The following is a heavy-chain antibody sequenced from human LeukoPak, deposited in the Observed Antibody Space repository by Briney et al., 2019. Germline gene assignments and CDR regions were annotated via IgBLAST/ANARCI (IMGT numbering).Heavy chain of an antibody. V-gene: IGHV3-48*03. CDR3: AELGITMIGGV. D-gene: IGHD3-10*02. J-gene: IGHJ6*04. Sequence: GGSLRLPSAASGFTVSSNYMNWVRQAPGKGLEWVSYISSSGSTIYYADSVKGRFTISRDNAKNSLYLQMNSLRAEDTAVYYCAELGITMIGGVWGKGTTVTISS. CDR2: ISSSGSTI. CDR1: GFTVSSNY.